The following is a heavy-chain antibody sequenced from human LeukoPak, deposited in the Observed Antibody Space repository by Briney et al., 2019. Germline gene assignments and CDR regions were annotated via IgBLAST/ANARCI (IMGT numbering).Heavy chain of an antibody. CDR3: ARAVQRLEDGDYARLMSYNWFDP. D-gene: IGHD4-17*01. CDR2: ISAYNGNT. V-gene: IGHV1-18*01. Sequence: ASVKVSCKASGYTFTSYGISWVRQAPGQGLEWMGWISAYNGNTNYAQKLQGRVTMTTDTSTSTAYMELRSLRSEDTAVYYCARAVQRLEDGDYARLMSYNWFDPWGQGTLVTVSS. CDR1: GYTFTSYG. J-gene: IGHJ5*02.